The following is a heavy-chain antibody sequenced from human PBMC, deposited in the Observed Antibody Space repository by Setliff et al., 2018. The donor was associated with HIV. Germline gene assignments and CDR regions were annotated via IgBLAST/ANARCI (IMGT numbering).Heavy chain of an antibody. CDR3: ARDRIEVVVDGPHDVFDV. J-gene: IGHJ3*01. Sequence: PSETLSLTCTVSGDSIGYYYWSWIRQPAGRGLEWMGRIHTSGSTNYNPFLTSRVTLSVDTSKNQFFLNLTSLSAADTAVYYCARDRIEVVVDGPHDVFDVWGRGTTVTVSS. CDR2: IHTSGST. D-gene: IGHD2-15*01. V-gene: IGHV4-4*07. CDR1: GDSIGYYY.